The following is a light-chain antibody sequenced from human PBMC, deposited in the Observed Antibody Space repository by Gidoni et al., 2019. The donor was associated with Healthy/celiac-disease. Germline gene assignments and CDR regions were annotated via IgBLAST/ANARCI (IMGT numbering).Light chain of an antibody. CDR3: QQYDNIPLT. V-gene: IGKV1-33*01. Sequence: IQIAQFPSSLSASVGDRVTITCQASQYISNYLNWYQQKPGKAPKLLIYAASTLETGVPSRFSGSGSGTDFTFTISSLQPEDFATYYCQQYDNIPLTFGGGTKVEIK. J-gene: IGKJ4*01. CDR1: QYISNY. CDR2: AAS.